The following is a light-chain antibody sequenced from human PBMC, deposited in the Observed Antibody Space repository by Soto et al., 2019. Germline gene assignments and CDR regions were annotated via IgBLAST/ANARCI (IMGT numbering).Light chain of an antibody. CDR1: QSVTSK. V-gene: IGKV3-15*01. Sequence: EMVMTQSPATLSMSPGERATLSCWASQSVTSKLAWYQQRPGQAPRLLIYLGSNRASGVPDRFSGSGSGTDFTLKISRVEAEDVGVYYCMQALQAPNTFGGGTKVEIK. CDR3: MQALQAPNT. J-gene: IGKJ4*01. CDR2: LGS.